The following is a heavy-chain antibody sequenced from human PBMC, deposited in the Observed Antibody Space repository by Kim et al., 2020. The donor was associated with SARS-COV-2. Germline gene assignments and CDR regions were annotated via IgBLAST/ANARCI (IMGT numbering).Heavy chain of an antibody. CDR3: ARIPNGANYPTLFDP. J-gene: IGHJ5*02. V-gene: IGHV3-23*01. Sequence: GGSLRLSCAASGFTLGGYTMNWVRQAPGKGLEWVSAISGSGVSTYYADSVKGRFTLSRDISKNTLYLQVNSLRVEDTAVYYCARIPNGANYPTLFDPWGQGTLVTVSS. D-gene: IGHD4-4*01. CDR2: ISGSGVST. CDR1: GFTLGGYT.